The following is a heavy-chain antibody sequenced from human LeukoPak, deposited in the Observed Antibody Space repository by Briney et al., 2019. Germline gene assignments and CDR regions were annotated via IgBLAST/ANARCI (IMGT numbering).Heavy chain of an antibody. J-gene: IGHJ4*02. CDR1: GDSVSSSSAA. Sequence: SQTLSLTCAISGDSVSSSSAAWIRQSPSRGLEWLGRTYYRSKWYNDYAVSVKSRIIINPDTSKNQFSLQLNSVTPEDTAVYYCARGSYFDYWGQGTLVTVSS. CDR3: ARGSYFDY. V-gene: IGHV6-1*01. CDR2: TYYRSKWYN.